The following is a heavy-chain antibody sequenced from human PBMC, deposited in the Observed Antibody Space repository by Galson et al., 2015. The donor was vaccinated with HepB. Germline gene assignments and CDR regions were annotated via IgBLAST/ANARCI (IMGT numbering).Heavy chain of an antibody. CDR2: ISGSGGST. CDR3: AKVTAAAGCLVDY. V-gene: IGHV3-23*01. D-gene: IGHD6-13*01. Sequence: SLRLSCAASGFTFSSYAMSWVRQAPGKGLEWASAISGSGGSTYYADSVKGRFTISRDNSKNTLYLQMNSLRAEDTAVYYCAKVTAAAGCLVDYWGQGTLVTVSS. J-gene: IGHJ4*02. CDR1: GFTFSSYA.